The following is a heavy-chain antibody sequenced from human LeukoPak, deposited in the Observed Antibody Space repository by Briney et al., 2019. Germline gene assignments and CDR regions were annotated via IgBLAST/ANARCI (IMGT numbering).Heavy chain of an antibody. V-gene: IGHV3-48*03. CDR2: ISSSGSTI. Sequence: GGSLRLSCAASGFTFSSYEMNWVRQAPGKGLEWVSYISSSGSTIYYADSVKGRFTIYRDNAKNSLYLQMNSLRAEDTAVYYCAKGGDGRYYSRADYWGQGTLVTVSS. J-gene: IGHJ4*02. CDR1: GFTFSSYE. D-gene: IGHD2-21*01. CDR3: AKGGDGRYYSRADY.